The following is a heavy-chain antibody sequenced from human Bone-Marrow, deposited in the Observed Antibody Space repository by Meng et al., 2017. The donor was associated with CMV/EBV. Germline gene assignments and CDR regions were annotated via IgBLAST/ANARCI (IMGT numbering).Heavy chain of an antibody. Sequence: LSLTCAASGFTFSSYAMHWVRQAPGKGLEYVSAISSNGGSTYYADSVKGRFTISRDNSKNTLYLQMGSLRAEDMAVYYCARGLIDSYGPSYYFDYWGQGTLVTVSS. CDR2: ISSNGGST. V-gene: IGHV3-64*02. D-gene: IGHD5-18*01. CDR3: ARGLIDSYGPSYYFDY. CDR1: GFTFSSYA. J-gene: IGHJ4*02.